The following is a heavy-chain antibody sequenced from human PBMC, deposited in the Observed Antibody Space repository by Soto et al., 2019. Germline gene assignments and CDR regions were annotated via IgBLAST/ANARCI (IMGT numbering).Heavy chain of an antibody. D-gene: IGHD3-22*01. CDR3: AREANYYDSSGYS. Sequence: QVQLVESGGGVVQPGRSLRLSCAASGFTFSSYGMHWVRQAPGKGLEWVAVIWYDGSNKYYADSVKGRFTISRDNSKNTLYLQMNSLRAEDTAVYYCAREANYYDSSGYSWGQGTLVTVSS. CDR2: IWYDGSNK. CDR1: GFTFSSYG. V-gene: IGHV3-33*01. J-gene: IGHJ5*02.